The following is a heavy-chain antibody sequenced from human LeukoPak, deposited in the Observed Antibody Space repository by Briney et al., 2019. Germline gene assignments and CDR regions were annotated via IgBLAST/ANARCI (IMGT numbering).Heavy chain of an antibody. J-gene: IGHJ4*02. CDR1: GFTVSSNY. CDR2: IYSGGST. Sequence: PGGSLRLSCAASGFTVSSNYMSWVRQAPGKGLEWASVIYSGGSTYYADSVKGRFTISRDNSKNTLYLQMNSLRAEDTAVYYCARDGPIAVVGTYFDYWGQGTLVTVSS. CDR3: ARDGPIAVVGTYFDY. V-gene: IGHV3-66*01. D-gene: IGHD6-19*01.